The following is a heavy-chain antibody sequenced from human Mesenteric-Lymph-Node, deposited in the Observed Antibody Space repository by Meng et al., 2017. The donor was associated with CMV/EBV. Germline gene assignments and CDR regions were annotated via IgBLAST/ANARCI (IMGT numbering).Heavy chain of an antibody. CDR3: ARVRKTGITIFGGYGMDV. J-gene: IGHJ6*02. V-gene: IGHV1-2*02. Sequence: ASVKVSCKGSGYTFTGYYMHWVRQAPGQGLEWMGWINPNSGGTNYAQKFQGRVTMTRDTSISTAYMELSRLRSDDTAVYYCARVRKTGITIFGGYGMDVWGQGTTVTVSS. CDR1: GYTFTGYY. CDR2: INPNSGGT. D-gene: IGHD3-3*01.